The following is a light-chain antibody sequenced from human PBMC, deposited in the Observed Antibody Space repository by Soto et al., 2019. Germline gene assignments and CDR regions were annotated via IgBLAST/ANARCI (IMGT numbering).Light chain of an antibody. CDR2: DAS. CDR1: QSVSSN. V-gene: IGKV3-15*01. Sequence: EVVLAQSPSTLSVSPGERATLSCRASQSVSSNLAWYQQKPGQAPRLLIYDASTRATGFPARFSGGGSGTEFTLTISSLQSEDFAIYYCQQYNNWPFTFGPGTKVAIK. CDR3: QQYNNWPFT. J-gene: IGKJ3*01.